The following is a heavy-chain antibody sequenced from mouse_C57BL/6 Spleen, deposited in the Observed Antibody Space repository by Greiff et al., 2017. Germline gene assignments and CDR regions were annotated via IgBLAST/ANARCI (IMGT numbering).Heavy chain of an antibody. V-gene: IGHV1-81*01. CDR1: GYTFTSYG. CDR3: ARHSYDGTGYAMDY. J-gene: IGHJ4*01. CDR2: IYPRSGNT. D-gene: IGHD2-12*01. Sequence: VKLQESGAELARPGASVKLSCKASGYTFTSYGISWVKQRTGQGLEWIGEIYPRSGNTYYNEKFKGKATLTADKSSSTAYMELRSRTSEDSAVYFCARHSYDGTGYAMDYWGQGTSVTVAS.